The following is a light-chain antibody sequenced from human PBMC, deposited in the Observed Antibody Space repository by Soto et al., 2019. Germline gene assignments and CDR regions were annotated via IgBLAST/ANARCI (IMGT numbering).Light chain of an antibody. CDR2: EFS. CDR3: SAYAVSNIVV. V-gene: IGLV2-8*01. CDR1: SSDVGGYNF. Sequence: QSALTQPPSASGSPGQSVTISCTGTSSDVGGYNFVSWYQQHPGKAPKHMIYEFSERPSGVPDRCSGTKSGNPASLTVSGLQAEDEADDYFSAYAVSNIVVFGGGTQLTV. J-gene: IGLJ2*01.